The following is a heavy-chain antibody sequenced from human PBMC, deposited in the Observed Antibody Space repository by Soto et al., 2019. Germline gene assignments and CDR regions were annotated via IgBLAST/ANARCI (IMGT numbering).Heavy chain of an antibody. V-gene: IGHV3-9*01. CDR2: ISWNSGSI. J-gene: IGHJ6*03. CDR3: AKDSITMVRGEYYYYYYYMDV. CDR1: GFTFDDYA. Sequence: EVQLVESGGGLVQPGRSLRLSCAASGFTFDDYAMHWVRQAPGKGLVWVSGISWNSGSIGYADSVKGRFTISRDNAKNSLYLQMNSLRAEDTALYYCAKDSITMVRGEYYYYYYYMDVWGKGTTVTVSS. D-gene: IGHD3-10*01.